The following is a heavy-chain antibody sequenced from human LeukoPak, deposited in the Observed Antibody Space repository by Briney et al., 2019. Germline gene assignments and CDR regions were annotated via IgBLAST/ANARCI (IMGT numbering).Heavy chain of an antibody. Sequence: GGSLRLSCAASGFTLSTYDMHWVRRAPGKGLEWVSLSGIVGDTDYSDSVKGRFTISRGNAKDSLFLQMSSLRVGDTAFYYCARDSRGNFDLWGQGTLVTVSS. V-gene: IGHV3-13*01. CDR3: ARDSRGNFDL. CDR2: SGIVGDT. CDR1: GFTLSTYD. J-gene: IGHJ4*02.